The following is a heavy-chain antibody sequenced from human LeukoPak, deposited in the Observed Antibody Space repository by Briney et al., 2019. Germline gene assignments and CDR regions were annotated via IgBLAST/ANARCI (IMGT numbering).Heavy chain of an antibody. D-gene: IGHD5-24*01. CDR3: ARHRSKWLQSSFDY. CDR2: IYTSRST. V-gene: IGHV4-61*02. CDR1: GGSITSAGYY. Sequence: PSETLSLTCTVSGGSITSAGYYWSWIRQPAGKGLEWIGRIYTSRSTNYNPALQSRVTISLDTSKNQFSLKLNSVTAADTAVYYCARHRSKWLQSSFDYWGQGTLVTVSS. J-gene: IGHJ4*02.